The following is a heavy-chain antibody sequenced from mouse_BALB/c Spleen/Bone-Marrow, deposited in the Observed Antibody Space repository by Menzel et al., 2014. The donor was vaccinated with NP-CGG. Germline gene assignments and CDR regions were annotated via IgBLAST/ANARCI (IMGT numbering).Heavy chain of an antibody. CDR3: ARGGIGRSLDY. J-gene: IGHJ4*01. Sequence: LQESGPELVKPGTLVKISCKASGYSFTDYDINWVKRRPGQGLEWIGWIYPGDGSTKYNEKFKGKATLTADRSSSTAYTQLSSLTSESSAVYFSARGGIGRSLDYWGQGTSVTVSS. D-gene: IGHD3-3*01. CDR1: GYSFTDYD. V-gene: IGHV1S33*01. CDR2: IYPGDGST.